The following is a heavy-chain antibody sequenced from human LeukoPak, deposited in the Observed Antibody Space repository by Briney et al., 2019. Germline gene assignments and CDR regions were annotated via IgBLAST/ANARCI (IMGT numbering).Heavy chain of an antibody. CDR2: ISESGDST. CDR3: ARDKIVGATYFDY. J-gene: IGHJ4*02. CDR1: GFTFSTYG. D-gene: IGHD1-26*01. Sequence: GGTLRLSCAASGFTFSTYGMTWVRQAPGKGLEWVSSISESGDSTFYTDSVKGRFTISRDNSKNTLYLQISSLRAEDTAVYYCARDKIVGATYFDYWGQGTLVTASS. V-gene: IGHV3-23*01.